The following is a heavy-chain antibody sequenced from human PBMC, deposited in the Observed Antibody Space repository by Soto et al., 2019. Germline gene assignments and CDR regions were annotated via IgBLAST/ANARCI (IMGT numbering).Heavy chain of an antibody. CDR1: GFSLSTSGMC. Sequence: GSGPTLVNPTQTLTLTCTFSGFSLSTSGMCVSWIRQPPGKALEWLARIDWDDDKYYSTSLKTRLTISKDTSKNQVVLTMTNMDPVDTATYYCARIRAADPYYYYYMDVWGKGTTVTVSS. V-gene: IGHV2-70*11. J-gene: IGHJ6*03. CDR2: IDWDDDK. CDR3: ARIRAADPYYYYYMDV. D-gene: IGHD6-13*01.